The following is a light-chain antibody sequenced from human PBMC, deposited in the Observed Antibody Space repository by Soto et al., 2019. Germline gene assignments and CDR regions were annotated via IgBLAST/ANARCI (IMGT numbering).Light chain of an antibody. Sequence: EIVLTQSQGTLSFSPGERATLSCSASQSVASNNLAWYQQKPGQSPRLLIYGASSRARVIPDRFTGSGSGTDFIRTISRLEPDDFAVYYCQQYGSSPRTFGQGTRVEIK. CDR3: QQYGSSPRT. V-gene: IGKV3-20*01. J-gene: IGKJ1*01. CDR2: GAS. CDR1: QSVASNN.